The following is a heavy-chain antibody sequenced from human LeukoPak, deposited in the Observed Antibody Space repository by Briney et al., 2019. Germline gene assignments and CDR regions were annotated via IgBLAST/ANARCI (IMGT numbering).Heavy chain of an antibody. J-gene: IGHJ6*02. CDR2: ISAYNGNT. Sequence: ASVKVSCKASGYTFTSYGISWVRQAPGQGLEWMGWISAYNGNTSYAQKFQGRVTMTRDTSTSTVYMELSSLRSEDTAVYYCASSFYYYGMDVWGQGTTVTVSS. CDR3: ASSFYYYGMDV. V-gene: IGHV1-18*01. CDR1: GYTFTSYG.